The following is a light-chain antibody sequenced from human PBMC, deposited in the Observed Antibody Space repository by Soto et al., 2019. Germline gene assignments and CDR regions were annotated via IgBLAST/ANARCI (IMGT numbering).Light chain of an antibody. Sequence: DIVMTQSPDSLAVSLGERATINCKSSQSVLYSSNNKNYLAWYQQKPGQPPKLLIYWVSTRESGVPDRISGSGSGTDFTLTISSLQAEDVAVYYCQQYYSTPQTFGQGTKVEIK. J-gene: IGKJ1*01. CDR2: WVS. CDR3: QQYYSTPQT. V-gene: IGKV4-1*01. CDR1: QSVLYSSNNKNY.